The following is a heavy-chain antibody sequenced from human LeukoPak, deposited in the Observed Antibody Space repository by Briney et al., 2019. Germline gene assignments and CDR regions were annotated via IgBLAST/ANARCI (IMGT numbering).Heavy chain of an antibody. D-gene: IGHD2-15*01. V-gene: IGHV5-10-1*01. J-gene: IGHJ6*02. Sequence: GESLRISFKGSGYSFTSYWISWVRQMPGKGLEWMGRIDPSDSYTNYSPSFQGHVTISADKSISTAYLQWSSLKASDTAMYYCAAGERYCSGGSCYWGYYYYGMDVWGQGTTVTVSS. CDR1: GYSFTSYW. CDR2: IDPSDSYT. CDR3: AAGERYCSGGSCYWGYYYYGMDV.